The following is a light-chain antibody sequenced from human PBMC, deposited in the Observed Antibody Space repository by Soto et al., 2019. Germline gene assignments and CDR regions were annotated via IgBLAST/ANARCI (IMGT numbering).Light chain of an antibody. CDR2: EVT. Sequence: HSALTQPASVSGSPGQSITISCAGTRDDIGAYDYVSWYQQHPGNAPKLLVYEVTNRPSGVSDRFSGSKSGNTASLTISGLQAEDEADYYCNSYINSIAVVFGGGTKVTVL. J-gene: IGLJ2*01. V-gene: IGLV2-14*01. CDR1: RDDIGAYDY. CDR3: NSYINSIAVV.